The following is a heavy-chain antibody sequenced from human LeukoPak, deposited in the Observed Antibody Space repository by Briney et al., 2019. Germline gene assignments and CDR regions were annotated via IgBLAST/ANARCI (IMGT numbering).Heavy chain of an antibody. V-gene: IGHV4-59*12. CDR2: IYYSGST. CDR1: GGSISSYY. D-gene: IGHD2-15*01. Sequence: SETLSLTCTVSGGSISSYYWSWIRQPPGKGLEWIGYIYYSGSTNYNPSLKSRVTISVDTSKNQFSLKLSSVTAADTAVYYCARLNRYCSGGSCYRSYYYYYYMDVWGKGTTVTISS. J-gene: IGHJ6*03. CDR3: ARLNRYCSGGSCYRSYYYYYYMDV.